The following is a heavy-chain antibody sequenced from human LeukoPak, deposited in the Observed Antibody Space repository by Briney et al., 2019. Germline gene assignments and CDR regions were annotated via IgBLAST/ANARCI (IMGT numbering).Heavy chain of an antibody. CDR2: IYPNNGAT. CDR3: ARDGPAQMVEFDN. CDR1: GYTFSGSGWY. Sequence: GDSVKVSCKASGYTFSGSGWYLYWLRQAPGQGLECLGWIYPNNGATSYAQKFQGRVAMTRDTSVSAAYMELGRLRPDDTAVYFCARDGPAQMVEFDNWGQGTLVTVSS. V-gene: IGHV1-2*02. J-gene: IGHJ4*02. D-gene: IGHD3-10*01.